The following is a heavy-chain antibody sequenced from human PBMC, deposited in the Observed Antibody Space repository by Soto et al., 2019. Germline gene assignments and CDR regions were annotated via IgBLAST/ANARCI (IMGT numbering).Heavy chain of an antibody. J-gene: IGHJ6*02. Sequence: ASVKVSCKSSGYTFTSCCISWVRRAPGQGLECMGWISAYNGNTNYAQKLQGRVTMTTDTSTSTAYMELRSLRSDDTAVYYCARDLKRRNIVVVPAAQYYYYGMDVWGQGTTVTVSS. D-gene: IGHD2-2*01. CDR3: ARDLKRRNIVVVPAAQYYYYGMDV. CDR2: ISAYNGNT. V-gene: IGHV1-18*04. CDR1: GYTFTSCC.